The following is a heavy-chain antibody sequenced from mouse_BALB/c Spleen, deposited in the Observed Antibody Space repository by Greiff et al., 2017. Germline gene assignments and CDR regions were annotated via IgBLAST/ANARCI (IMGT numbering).Heavy chain of an antibody. J-gene: IGHJ3*01. Sequence: DVMLVESGGGLVQPGGSRKLSCAASGFTFSSFGMHWVRQAPEKGLEWVAYISSGSSTIYYADTVKGRFTISRDNPKNTLFLQMTSLRSEDTAMYYCARGYDLFAYWGQGTLVTVSA. CDR3: ARGYDLFAY. CDR2: ISSGSSTI. CDR1: GFTFSSFG. D-gene: IGHD2-10*02. V-gene: IGHV5-17*02.